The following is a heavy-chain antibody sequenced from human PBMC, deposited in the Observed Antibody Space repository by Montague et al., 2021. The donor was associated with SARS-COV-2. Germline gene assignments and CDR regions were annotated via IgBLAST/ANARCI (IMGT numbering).Heavy chain of an antibody. J-gene: IGHJ3*02. CDR3: ARVRGITMIVVVIAGAFDI. CDR2: IYYSGST. Sequence: SETLSLTCTVSGVSISSYYWTWIRQPPGKGLEWIGFIYYSGSTNYNPSLKSRVTISVDTSKNQFSLKLSSVTAADTAVYYCARVRGITMIVVVIAGAFDIWGQGTMVTVSS. CDR1: GVSISSYY. D-gene: IGHD3-22*01. V-gene: IGHV4-59*08.